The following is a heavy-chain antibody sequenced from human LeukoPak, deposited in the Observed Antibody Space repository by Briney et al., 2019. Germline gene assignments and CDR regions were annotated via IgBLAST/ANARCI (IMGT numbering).Heavy chain of an antibody. CDR1: GFTFSSYA. CDR3: ARAAYDSSGYLTL. J-gene: IGHJ4*02. Sequence: PGGSLRLSCAASGFTFSSYAMSWVRQAPGKGLEWVAVIWYDGSNKYYTDSVKGRFTISRDNSENTLYLQVNSLRAEDTAVYYCARAAYDSSGYLTLWGQGTLVTVSS. CDR2: IWYDGSNK. D-gene: IGHD3-22*01. V-gene: IGHV3-33*08.